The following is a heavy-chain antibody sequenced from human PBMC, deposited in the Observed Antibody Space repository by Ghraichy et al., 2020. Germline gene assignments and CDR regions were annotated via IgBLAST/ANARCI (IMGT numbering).Heavy chain of an antibody. CDR2: ISGSGGST. CDR3: AKVKARHSSGWLPGGPHFDY. Sequence: GGSLRLSCAASGFTFSSYAMSWVRQAPGKGLEWVSAISGSGGSTYYADSVKGRFTISRDNSKNTLYLQMNSLRAEDTAVYYCAKVKARHSSGWLPGGPHFDYWGQGTLVTVSS. D-gene: IGHD6-19*01. CDR1: GFTFSSYA. V-gene: IGHV3-23*01. J-gene: IGHJ4*02.